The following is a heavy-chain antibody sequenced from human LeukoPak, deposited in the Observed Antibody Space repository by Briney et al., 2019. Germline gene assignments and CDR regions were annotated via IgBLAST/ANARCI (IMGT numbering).Heavy chain of an antibody. V-gene: IGHV3-30*18. CDR2: ISYDGSNK. D-gene: IGHD3-10*01. CDR1: GFTFSSYG. J-gene: IGHJ6*04. Sequence: GGSLRVSCAASGFTFSSYGMHRVRQAPGKGLEWGAVISYDGSNKYYADSVKGRFTISRDNSKNTLYLQMNSRRAEDTAVYYCAKDRWFGEDYYYYGMDVWGKGTTVTVSS. CDR3: AKDRWFGEDYYYYGMDV.